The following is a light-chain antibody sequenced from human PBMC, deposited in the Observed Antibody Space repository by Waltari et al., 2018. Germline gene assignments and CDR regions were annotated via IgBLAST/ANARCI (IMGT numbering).Light chain of an antibody. CDR2: AVN. CDR1: SSDIGGYDH. J-gene: IGLJ3*02. V-gene: IGLV2-8*01. Sequence: QSALTQPPSASGSPGQPVTISCTGTSSDIGGYDHVSWYQQHPGKVPKLLIYAVNKRPSGVPDRFSGSKSANTASLTVSGLQADDEADYYCSSYADTDNLLFGGGTKLTVL. CDR3: SSYADTDNLL.